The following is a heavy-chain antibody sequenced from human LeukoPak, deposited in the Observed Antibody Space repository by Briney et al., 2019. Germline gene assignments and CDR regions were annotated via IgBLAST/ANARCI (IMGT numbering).Heavy chain of an antibody. CDR2: IYPGDSDT. CDR3: ARSNGYCSSTSCYTFDY. J-gene: IGHJ4*02. Sequence: GESLKISCKGSGYSFTSYWIGWVRQMPGKGLEWMGIIYPGDSDTRYSPSFQGRVTISADKSISTAYLQWSSLKASDTAMYYCARSNGYCSSTSCYTFDYWGQGTLVTVSS. CDR1: GYSFTSYW. D-gene: IGHD2-2*02. V-gene: IGHV5-51*01.